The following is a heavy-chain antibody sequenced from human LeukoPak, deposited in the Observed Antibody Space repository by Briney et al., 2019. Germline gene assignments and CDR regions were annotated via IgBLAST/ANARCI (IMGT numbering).Heavy chain of an antibody. Sequence: ASVKVSCKASGYTFTSYGISWVRQAPGQGLEWMGWISAYNGNTNYAQKLQGRVTMTTDISTSTAYMELRSLRSDDTAVYYCARDWYYDILTGTQEALGFDYWGQGTLVTVSS. CDR3: ARDWYYDILTGTQEALGFDY. J-gene: IGHJ4*02. D-gene: IGHD3-9*01. CDR2: ISAYNGNT. CDR1: GYTFTSYG. V-gene: IGHV1-18*01.